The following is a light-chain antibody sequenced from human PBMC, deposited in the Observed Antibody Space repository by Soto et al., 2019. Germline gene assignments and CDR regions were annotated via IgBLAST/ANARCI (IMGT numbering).Light chain of an antibody. CDR1: SSDIGRYNY. CDR3: SSYKSSSTYL. CDR2: DVS. Sequence: QSALTQPASVSASPGQSITISCTGTSSDIGRYNYVSWYQQYPGKAPKLILYDVSKRPSGVADRFAGSKSGNTASLTISGLQPEDDADYYCSSYKSSSTYLFGTGTKLTVL. V-gene: IGLV2-14*03. J-gene: IGLJ1*01.